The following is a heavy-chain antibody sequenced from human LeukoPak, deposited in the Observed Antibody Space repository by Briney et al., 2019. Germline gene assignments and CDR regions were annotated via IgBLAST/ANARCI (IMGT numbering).Heavy chain of an antibody. CDR3: ANFSSGFYPKEPFDI. J-gene: IGHJ3*02. D-gene: IGHD2/OR15-2a*01. V-gene: IGHV3-7*01. CDR2: IKPVGRET. CDR1: GFDLSKNW. Sequence: PGGSVRLSCAASGFDLSKNWMSWVREAPGKGLEWGAKIKPVGRETSYVDSVEGRFPISRDNAENSLFLQMNRLRAEDTALYYCANFSSGFYPKEPFDIWGRGTMVSVSS.